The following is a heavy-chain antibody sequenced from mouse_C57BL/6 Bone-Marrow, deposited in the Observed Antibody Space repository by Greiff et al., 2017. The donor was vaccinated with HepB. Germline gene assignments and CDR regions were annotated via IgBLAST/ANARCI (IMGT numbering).Heavy chain of an antibody. V-gene: IGHV14-4*01. CDR3: TTYYDGYPFAY. Sequence: EVQLQQSGAELVRPGASVKLSCTASGFNIKDDYMHWVKQRPEQGLEWIGWIDPENGDTEYASKFQGKATIAADNSFNTAYLQLSSLTSEYTAVYYCTTYYDGYPFAYWGQGTLVTVSA. D-gene: IGHD2-3*01. CDR1: GFNIKDDY. CDR2: IDPENGDT. J-gene: IGHJ3*01.